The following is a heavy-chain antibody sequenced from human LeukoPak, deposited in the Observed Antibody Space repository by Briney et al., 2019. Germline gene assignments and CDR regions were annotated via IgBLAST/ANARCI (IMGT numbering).Heavy chain of an antibody. CDR1: GGSISSYY. Sequence: SETLSLTCTVSGGSISSYYWSWIRQSPGKGLEWFGYIYYSGSTNYNPSLKSRVTISIDTSKNQFSLKLSSVTAADTAVYYCARGRYCSSTSCYPFDYWGQGTLATVSS. V-gene: IGHV4-59*01. J-gene: IGHJ4*02. CDR2: IYYSGST. CDR3: ARGRYCSSTSCYPFDY. D-gene: IGHD2-2*01.